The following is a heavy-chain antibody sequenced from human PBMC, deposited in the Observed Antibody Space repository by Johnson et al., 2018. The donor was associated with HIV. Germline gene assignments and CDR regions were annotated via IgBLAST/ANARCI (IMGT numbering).Heavy chain of an antibody. CDR2: IKSDGSSI. CDR1: GFTFSNYW. J-gene: IGHJ3*01. Sequence: VQLVESGGGLVQPGGSLRLSCVVSGFTFSNYWMHWVRQAPGKGLVWVSRIKSDGSSINYADSVKGRFTISRDNAKNTLYLQMNSLRTEDTAVYYCARGSTMRVRAFDLWGQGTMVTVSS. V-gene: IGHV3-74*01. CDR3: ARGSTMRVRAFDL. D-gene: IGHD3-22*01.